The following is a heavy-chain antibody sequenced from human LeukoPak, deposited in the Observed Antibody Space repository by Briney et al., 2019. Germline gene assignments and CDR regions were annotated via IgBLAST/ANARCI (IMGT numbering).Heavy chain of an antibody. Sequence: SETLSLTCTVSGGSIRSSYYYWGWIRQPPGKGLEWIGSIYDSGSTYYNPSLKSRVTISVDTSKNQFSLKLSSVTAADTAVYYCARDRYDSSILDYWGQGTLVTVSS. V-gene: IGHV4-39*07. D-gene: IGHD3-22*01. CDR1: GGSIRSSYYY. CDR2: IYDSGST. CDR3: ARDRYDSSILDY. J-gene: IGHJ4*02.